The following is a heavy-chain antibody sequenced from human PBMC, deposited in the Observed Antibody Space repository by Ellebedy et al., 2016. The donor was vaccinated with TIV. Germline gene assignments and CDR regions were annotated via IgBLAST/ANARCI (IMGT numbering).Heavy chain of an antibody. CDR3: ARGEEGYDSGINAFDI. Sequence: ASVKVSXXASGYTFTSYDINWVRQATGQGLEWMGWMNPNSGNTGYAQKFQGRVTMTRDTSTSTVYMELSSLRSEDTAVYYCARGEEGYDSGINAFDIWGQGTMVTVSS. CDR1: GYTFTSYD. CDR2: MNPNSGNT. V-gene: IGHV1-8*01. D-gene: IGHD5-12*01. J-gene: IGHJ3*02.